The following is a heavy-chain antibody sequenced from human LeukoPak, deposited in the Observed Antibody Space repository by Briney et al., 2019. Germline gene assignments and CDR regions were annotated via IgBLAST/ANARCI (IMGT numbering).Heavy chain of an antibody. CDR1: GYTFTSYG. J-gene: IGHJ6*02. CDR2: ISAYNGNT. D-gene: IGHD1-1*01. V-gene: IGHV1-18*01. CDR3: ARVPGTTTGGYYYYYGMDV. Sequence: VASVTVSCKASGYTFTSYGISWVRQAPGEGREWMGWISAYNGNTNYAQKLQRRVTMTTDTSTSTAYMELRSLRSDDTAVYYCARVPGTTTGGYYYYYGMDVWGQGTTVTVSS.